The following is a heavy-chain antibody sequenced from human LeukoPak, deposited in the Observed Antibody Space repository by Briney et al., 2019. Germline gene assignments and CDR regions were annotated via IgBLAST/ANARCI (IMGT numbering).Heavy chain of an antibody. D-gene: IGHD1-26*01. CDR2: INYSGST. Sequence: SETLSLTCAVYGGSFSGYNWNWIRQPPGKGLEWIGEINYSGSTNYNPSLKSRVTISVDTSKNQFSLKLSSVTAADTAVYYCGRGPRGGSYYRRPTDSPDYWGQGTLVTVSS. CDR1: GGSFSGYN. V-gene: IGHV4-34*01. CDR3: GRGPRGGSYYRRPTDSPDY. J-gene: IGHJ4*02.